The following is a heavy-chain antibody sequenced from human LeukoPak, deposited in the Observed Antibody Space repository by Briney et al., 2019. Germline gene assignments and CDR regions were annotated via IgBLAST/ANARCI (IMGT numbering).Heavy chain of an antibody. CDR1: GGSISSYY. V-gene: IGHV4-59*08. J-gene: IGHJ4*02. CDR2: IYYSGST. Sequence: SETLSLTCTVSGGSISSYYWSWIRQPPGKGLEWIGYIYYSGSTNYNPSLKSRVTMSADTSKNQVSLKLSSVTAADTAVYYCARGINSGWYLGYWGQGTLVTVSS. CDR3: ARGINSGWYLGY. D-gene: IGHD6-19*01.